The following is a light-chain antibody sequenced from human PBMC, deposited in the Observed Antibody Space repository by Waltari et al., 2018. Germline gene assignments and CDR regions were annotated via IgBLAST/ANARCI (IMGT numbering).Light chain of an antibody. CDR3: QQRGTWPPIT. V-gene: IGKV3-11*01. CDR1: QSVTNY. CDR2: HAS. Sequence: EIVLTQSPVILSLSPGETATLSCRASQSVTNYLAWYQQRPGQAPRLLIYHASNRATRIPARVSGSGSGTDFTLTINSLEPEDFAVYYCQQRGTWPPITFGQGTRLEIK. J-gene: IGKJ5*01.